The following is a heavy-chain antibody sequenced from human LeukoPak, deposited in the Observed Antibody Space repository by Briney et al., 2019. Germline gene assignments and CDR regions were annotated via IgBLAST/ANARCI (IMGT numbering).Heavy chain of an antibody. V-gene: IGHV3-64*01. Sequence: TGGSLRLSCAASGFTFSSYAMHWVRQTPGKGLEYVSAISTNGGGTYYANSVKGRFTISRDNSKNTLYLQMGSLRAEDMAVYFCARYCNGVTCYSGYDYWGQGTLVTVSS. CDR3: ARYCNGVTCYSGYDY. CDR1: GFTFSSYA. CDR2: ISTNGGGT. J-gene: IGHJ4*02. D-gene: IGHD2-15*01.